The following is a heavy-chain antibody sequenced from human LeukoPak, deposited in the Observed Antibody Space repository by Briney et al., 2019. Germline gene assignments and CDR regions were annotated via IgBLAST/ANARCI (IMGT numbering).Heavy chain of an antibody. D-gene: IGHD6-13*01. CDR2: IYYSGST. CDR1: GGSISSYY. J-gene: IGHJ3*02. CDR3: ARKLSSSWYEDAFDI. V-gene: IGHV4-59*01. Sequence: SETLSLTCTVSGGSISSYYWSWLRQPPGKGLEWIGYIYYSGSTNYNPSLKSRVTISVDTSKNQFSLKLSSVTAADTAVYYCARKLSSSWYEDAFDIWGQGTMVTVSS.